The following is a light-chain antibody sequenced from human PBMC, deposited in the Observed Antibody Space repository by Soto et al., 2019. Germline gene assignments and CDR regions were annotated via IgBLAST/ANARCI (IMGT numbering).Light chain of an antibody. CDR2: AAS. CDR1: QSISSY. V-gene: IGKV1-39*01. Sequence: DIQMTKSPSSLSASVGDRVTITCRASQSISSYLNWYQQKPGKAPKLLIYAASSLQSGVPSRFSGSGSGTDFTLTIISLQPEDFATYYCQQSYSTLPWTFGQGTKVE. J-gene: IGKJ1*01. CDR3: QQSYSTLPWT.